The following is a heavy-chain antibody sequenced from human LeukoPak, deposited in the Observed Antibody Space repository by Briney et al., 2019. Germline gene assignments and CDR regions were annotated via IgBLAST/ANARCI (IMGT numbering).Heavy chain of an antibody. Sequence: GGSLRLSCAASGFTFSSYGMNWVRQAPGKGLEWVSSISSSSYIYYADSVKGRFTISRDNAKNSLYLQMNSLRAEDTAVYYCARENDRYGRIDYWGQGTQVTVSS. V-gene: IGHV3-21*01. J-gene: IGHJ4*02. D-gene: IGHD5-18*01. CDR2: ISSSSYI. CDR3: ARENDRYGRIDY. CDR1: GFTFSSYG.